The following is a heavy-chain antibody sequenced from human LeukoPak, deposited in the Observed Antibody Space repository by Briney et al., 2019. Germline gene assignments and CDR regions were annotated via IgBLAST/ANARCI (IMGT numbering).Heavy chain of an antibody. CDR1: GYTVTNYY. Sequence: GASVKVSCKASGYTVTNYYMHWVRQAPGQGLEWMGIVNPSSISASYAQKFQGRVTVTRDTSTSTVSMELSSLRSDDTAVYYCASVYQHGMDVWGQGTTVTVSS. D-gene: IGHD2-2*01. V-gene: IGHV1-46*01. J-gene: IGHJ6*02. CDR3: ASVYQHGMDV. CDR2: VNPSSISA.